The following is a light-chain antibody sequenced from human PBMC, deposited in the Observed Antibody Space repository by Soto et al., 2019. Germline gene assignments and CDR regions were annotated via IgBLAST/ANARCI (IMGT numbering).Light chain of an antibody. CDR3: QQYGAPPLT. CDR2: GGS. J-gene: IGKJ3*01. CDR1: QNIYINS. Sequence: EFVLTQSPGTLSLSPGERATLSCRASQNIYINSLAWYQQRPGQAPRLLIYGGSTRATAVPDRFSGSGSGTDFALTISRLEPEDFAVYYCQQYGAPPLTFGPGTKVD. V-gene: IGKV3-20*01.